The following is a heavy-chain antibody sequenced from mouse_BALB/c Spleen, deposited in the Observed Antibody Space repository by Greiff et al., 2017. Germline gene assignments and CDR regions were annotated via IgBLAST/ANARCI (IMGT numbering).Heavy chain of an antibody. CDR1: GYAFSSYW. D-gene: IGHD1-1*01. CDR3: ARSPYYYGSKYFDV. CDR2: IYPGDGDT. Sequence: VQLQQSGAELVRPGSSVKISCKASGYAFSSYWMNWVKQRPGQGLEWIGQIYPGDGDTNYNGKFKGKATLTADKSSSTAYMQLSSLTSEDSAVYFCARSPYYYGSKYFDVWGAGTTVTVSS. J-gene: IGHJ1*01. V-gene: IGHV1-80*01.